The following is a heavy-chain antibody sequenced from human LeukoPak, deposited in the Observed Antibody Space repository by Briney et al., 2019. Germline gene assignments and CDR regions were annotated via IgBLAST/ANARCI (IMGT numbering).Heavy chain of an antibody. CDR1: GFTFDDYA. CDR2: ISWNSGSI. V-gene: IGHV3-9*01. J-gene: IGHJ4*02. Sequence: GGSLRLSCAASGFTFDDYAMHWVRQAPGKGLEWVSGISWNSGSIGYADSVKGRFTISRDNAKNSLYLQMNSLGAEDTALYYCAKGSSGWYAVDYWGQGTLVTVSS. CDR3: AKGSSGWYAVDY. D-gene: IGHD6-19*01.